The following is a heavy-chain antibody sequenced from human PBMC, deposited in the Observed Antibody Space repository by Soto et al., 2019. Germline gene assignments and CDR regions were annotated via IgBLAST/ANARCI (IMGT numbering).Heavy chain of an antibody. D-gene: IGHD1-7*01. J-gene: IGHJ6*02. V-gene: IGHV4-59*01. CDR3: ARRTSSLAYYYGMDV. CDR1: GGSISSYY. Sequence: PSETLSLTCTVSGGSISSYYWSWIRQPPGKGLEWIGYIYYSGGTNYNPSLKSRVTISVDTSKNQFSLKLSSVTAADTAVYYCARRTSSLAYYYGMDVWGQGTTVTVSS. CDR2: IYYSGGT.